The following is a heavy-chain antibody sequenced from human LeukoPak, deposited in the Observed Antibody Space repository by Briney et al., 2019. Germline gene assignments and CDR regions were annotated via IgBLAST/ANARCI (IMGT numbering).Heavy chain of an antibody. CDR2: VNQGGTEK. Sequence: GGSLRLSCAASGFTFSSYAMSWVRQAPGKGLEWVANVNQGGTEKYYVDSVKGRFTISRDNAENSLYLQMNSLRAEDTAVYYCAELGITMIGGVWGKGTTVTISS. D-gene: IGHD3-10*02. CDR1: GFTFSSYA. J-gene: IGHJ6*04. V-gene: IGHV3-7*01. CDR3: AELGITMIGGV.